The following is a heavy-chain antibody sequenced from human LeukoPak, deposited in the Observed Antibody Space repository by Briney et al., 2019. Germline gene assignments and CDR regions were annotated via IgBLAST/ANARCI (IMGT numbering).Heavy chain of an antibody. D-gene: IGHD6-13*01. V-gene: IGHV4-38-2*02. CDR2: IYHSGRT. CDR3: ARWGSAAGAEYFQH. J-gene: IGHJ1*01. Sequence: SETLSLTCTVSGYSISSGYYWGWIRQPPGKGLEWIGSIYHSGRTFYNPSLKSRVTISVDTSKNQFSLKLSSVTAADTAVYYCARWGSAAGAEYFQHWGQGTLVTVSS. CDR1: GYSISSGYY.